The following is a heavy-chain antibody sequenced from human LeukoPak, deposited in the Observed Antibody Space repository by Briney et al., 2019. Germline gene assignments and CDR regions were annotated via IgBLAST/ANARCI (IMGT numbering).Heavy chain of an antibody. CDR2: IVVGSGNT. D-gene: IGHD3-9*01. Sequence: ASVKVSCKASGFTFTSSAMQWVRQARGQRLEWIGWIVVGSGNTNYAQKFQERVTITRDMSTSTAYMELSSLRSEDTAVYYCAAETYDILTGDHDAFDIWGQGTMVTVSS. CDR1: GFTFTSSA. CDR3: AAETYDILTGDHDAFDI. V-gene: IGHV1-58*02. J-gene: IGHJ3*02.